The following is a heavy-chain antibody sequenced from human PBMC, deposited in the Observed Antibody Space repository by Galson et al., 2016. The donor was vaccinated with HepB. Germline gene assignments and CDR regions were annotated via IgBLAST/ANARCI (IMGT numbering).Heavy chain of an antibody. Sequence: SLRLSCAAFGLTFSRYWMHWVRQAPGMGLVWVSRIKGDGSYTNYADSVKGRFTISRDNAKNTLYLQMNNLRGEDTAVYYCVRDGDHWNFDYWGQGTLVTVSS. CDR1: GLTFSRYW. D-gene: IGHD1-1*01. CDR2: IKGDGSYT. CDR3: VRDGDHWNFDY. V-gene: IGHV3-74*01. J-gene: IGHJ4*02.